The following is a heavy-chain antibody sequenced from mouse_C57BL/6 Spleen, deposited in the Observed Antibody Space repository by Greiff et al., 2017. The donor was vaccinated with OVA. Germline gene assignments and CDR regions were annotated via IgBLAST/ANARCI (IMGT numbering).Heavy chain of an antibody. D-gene: IGHD4-1*01. CDR2: IRNKANNHAT. J-gene: IGHJ2*01. CDR1: GFTFSDAW. CDR3: TRLGRGYFDY. Sequence: LQQSGGGLVQPGGSLKLSCAASGFTFSDAWMDWVRQSPEKGLEWVAEIRNKANNHATYYAESVQGRFTISRDDSKRSVYLQMNSLRAEDTGIYYCTRLGRGYFDYWGQGTTLTVSS. V-gene: IGHV6-6*01.